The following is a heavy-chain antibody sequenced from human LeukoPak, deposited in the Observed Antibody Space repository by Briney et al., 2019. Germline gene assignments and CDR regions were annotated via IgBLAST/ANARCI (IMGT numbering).Heavy chain of an antibody. J-gene: IGHJ4*02. CDR2: IIPIFGTA. CDR1: GGTFSSYA. D-gene: IGHD5-18*01. CDR3: ARTHRGYSYGTNFDY. Sequence: GASVKVSCKASGGTFSSYAISWVRQAPGQGLEWMGGIIPIFGTANYAQKFQGRVTITADESTSTAYMELSSLRSEDTAVYYCARTHRGYSYGTNFDYWGQGTLVTVSS. V-gene: IGHV1-69*13.